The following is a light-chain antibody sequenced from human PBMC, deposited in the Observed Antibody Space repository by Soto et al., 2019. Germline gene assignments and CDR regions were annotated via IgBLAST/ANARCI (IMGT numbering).Light chain of an antibody. CDR3: QQYGSSPIT. V-gene: IGKV3-20*01. Sequence: EIVLTPSPGTLSLSPVETATLSCRASQSVSSYLAWYQQKPGQAPRLLIYGASSRATGIPDRFSGSGSGTDFTLTISRLEPEDFAVYYCQQYGSSPITFGQGTRLEIK. J-gene: IGKJ5*01. CDR1: QSVSSY. CDR2: GAS.